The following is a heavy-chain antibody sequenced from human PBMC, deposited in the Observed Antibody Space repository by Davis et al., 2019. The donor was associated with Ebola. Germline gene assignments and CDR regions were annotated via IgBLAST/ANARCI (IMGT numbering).Heavy chain of an antibody. V-gene: IGHV4-4*02. CDR3: ARDLYDSSGYMIYFDF. D-gene: IGHD3-22*01. J-gene: IGHJ4*02. CDR1: GFTFSTYSM. Sequence: SCAASGFTFSTYSMSWVRQAPGKGLEWIGEIYHGGITNYNPSLKSQVTISVDKSKNQFSLKLTSVTAADTAMYYCARDLYDSSGYMIYFDFWGQGTLVTVSS. CDR2: IYHGGIT.